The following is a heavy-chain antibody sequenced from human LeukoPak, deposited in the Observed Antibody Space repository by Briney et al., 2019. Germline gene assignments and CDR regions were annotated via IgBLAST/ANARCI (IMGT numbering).Heavy chain of an antibody. J-gene: IGHJ3*02. CDR3: ARDISCGGSCPLGI. CDR1: GGSISSYY. CDR2: IYTSGST. Sequence: PSETLSLTCTVSGGSISSYYWSWIRQPAGKGLEWIGRIYTSGSTNYSPSLKSRVTMSVDTSKNQFSLKLSSVTAADTAVYYCARDISCGGSCPLGIWGQGTMVTVSS. V-gene: IGHV4-4*07. D-gene: IGHD2-15*01.